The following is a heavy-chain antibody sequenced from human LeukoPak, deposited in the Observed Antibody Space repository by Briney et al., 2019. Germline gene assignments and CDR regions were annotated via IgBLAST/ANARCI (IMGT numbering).Heavy chain of an antibody. CDR2: INPNSGGT. Sequence: ASVKVSCKASGYTFTGYYMHWVRQAPGQGLEWMGWINPNSGGTNYAQKFQGRVTMTRVTSISTAYMELSRLRSDDTAVYYCARGGYDSSGYPLVFDYWGQGTLVTVSS. V-gene: IGHV1-2*02. D-gene: IGHD3-22*01. CDR1: GYTFTGYY. J-gene: IGHJ4*02. CDR3: ARGGYDSSGYPLVFDY.